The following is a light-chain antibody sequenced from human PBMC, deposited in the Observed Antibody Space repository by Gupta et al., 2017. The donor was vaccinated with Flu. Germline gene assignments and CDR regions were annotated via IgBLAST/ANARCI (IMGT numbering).Light chain of an antibody. CDR3: QQRDNTPYT. J-gene: IGKJ1*01. CDR2: VAS. CDR1: QSIASY. V-gene: IGKV1-39*01. Sequence: DIQMTQSPSSLSASVGDRVTITCRASQSIASYVNWYQQKLGEAPKLLIYVASNLQSGVPSRFSGSGSGTDFTLTISSLQPEDFATYYCQQRDNTPYTFGQGTKVEIK.